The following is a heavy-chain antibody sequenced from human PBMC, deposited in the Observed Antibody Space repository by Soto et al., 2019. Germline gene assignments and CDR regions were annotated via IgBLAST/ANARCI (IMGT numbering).Heavy chain of an antibody. D-gene: IGHD6-13*01. V-gene: IGHV2-26*01. J-gene: IGHJ4*02. CDR1: GFSLSNARMG. Sequence: SGPTLVNPXETLTLTCTVSGFSLSNARMGVSWIRQPPGKALEWLAHIFSNDEKSYSTSLKSRLTISKDTSKSQVVLTMTNMDPVDTATYYCARIREGSSSWYYFDYWGQGTLVTVSS. CDR2: IFSNDEK. CDR3: ARIREGSSSWYYFDY.